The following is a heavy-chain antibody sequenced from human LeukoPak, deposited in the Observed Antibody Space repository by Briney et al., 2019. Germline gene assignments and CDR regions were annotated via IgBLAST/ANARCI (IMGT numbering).Heavy chain of an antibody. CDR2: MYYSGST. CDR1: GGSISSYY. D-gene: IGHD6-19*01. J-gene: IGHJ4*02. Sequence: SETLSLTCTVSGGSISSYYWSWIRQPPGKGLEWIGYMYYSGSTNYNPSLRSRVTISVDTSKNQFSLKLSSVTAADSAVYYCARNLGSGWYYDYWGQGILVTVSS. V-gene: IGHV4-59*08. CDR3: ARNLGSGWYYDY.